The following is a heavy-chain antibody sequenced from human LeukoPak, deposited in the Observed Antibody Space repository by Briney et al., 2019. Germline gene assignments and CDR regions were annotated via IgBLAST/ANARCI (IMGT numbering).Heavy chain of an antibody. J-gene: IGHJ4*02. CDR2: ISGSGGST. Sequence: GGSLRLSCAASGFTFSSYGMSWVRQAPGKGLEWVSAISGSGGSTYYADSVKGRFTISRDNSKNTLYLQMNSLRAEGTAVYYCAKEARGITMIVVVDFDYWGQGTLVTVSS. D-gene: IGHD3-22*01. CDR3: AKEARGITMIVVVDFDY. V-gene: IGHV3-23*01. CDR1: GFTFSSYG.